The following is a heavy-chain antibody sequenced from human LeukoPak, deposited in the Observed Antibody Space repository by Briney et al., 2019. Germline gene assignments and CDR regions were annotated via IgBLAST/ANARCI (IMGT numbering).Heavy chain of an antibody. CDR2: ISYDGSNK. CDR3: ARETYYYDSSGLTFDY. V-gene: IGHV3-30-3*01. Sequence: PGGSLRLSCAASGFTFSSYAMHWVRQAPGKGLEWVAVISYDGSNKYYADSVKGRFTISRDNSKNTLYLQMNSLRAEDTAVYYCARETYYYDSSGLTFDYWAREPWSPSPQ. J-gene: IGHJ4*02. D-gene: IGHD3-22*01. CDR1: GFTFSSYA.